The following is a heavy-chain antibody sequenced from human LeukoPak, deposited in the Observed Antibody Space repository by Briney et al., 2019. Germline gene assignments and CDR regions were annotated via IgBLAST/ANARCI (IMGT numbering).Heavy chain of an antibody. CDR1: GFTFSSYD. Sequence: GGSLTLPCAASGFTFSSYDMSWVRHAPGQGREGLSALSGSGGSTYYADSVKGRLTISRDNSKNTLYLQMNSLRAEDTAVYYSAKDRGDSSPYWGQGTLVTVSS. J-gene: IGHJ4*02. CDR2: LSGSGGST. V-gene: IGHV3-23*01. CDR3: AKDRGDSSPY. D-gene: IGHD3-22*01.